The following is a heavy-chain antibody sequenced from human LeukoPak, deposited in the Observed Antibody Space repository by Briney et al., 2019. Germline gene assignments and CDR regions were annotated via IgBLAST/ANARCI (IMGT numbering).Heavy chain of an antibody. D-gene: IGHD5-24*01. CDR1: GYSISSGYY. V-gene: IGHV4-38-2*01. Sequence: SETLSLTCAVSGYSISSGYYWGWIRQPPGKGLEWIGSIYHSGSTYYNPSLKSRVTISVDTSKNQFSLKLNSVTAADTAVYYCARPKMATNDAFDIWGQGTMVTVSS. CDR3: ARPKMATNDAFDI. CDR2: IYHSGST. J-gene: IGHJ3*02.